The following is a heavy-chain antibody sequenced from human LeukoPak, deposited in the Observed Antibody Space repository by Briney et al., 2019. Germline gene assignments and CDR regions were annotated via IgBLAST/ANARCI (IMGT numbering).Heavy chain of an antibody. D-gene: IGHD5-18*01. V-gene: IGHV3-11*03. J-gene: IGHJ4*02. CDR3: ARTRHGYWGY. CDR1: GFTFSDYY. CDR2: INPTSGYT. Sequence: KPGGSLRLSCAASGFTFSDYYMSWIRQAPGKGLEWLSYINPTSGYTPYADSVRGRFTISRDNAKNSLYLHMNSLRAEDTAVYYCARTRHGYWGYWGQGTLVTVSS.